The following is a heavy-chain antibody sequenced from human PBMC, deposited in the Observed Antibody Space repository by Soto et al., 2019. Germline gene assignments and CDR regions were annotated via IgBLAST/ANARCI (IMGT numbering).Heavy chain of an antibody. CDR1: GFTFSSYG. J-gene: IGHJ6*02. CDR2: ISYDGSNK. Sequence: QVQLVESGGGVVQPGRSLRLSCAASGFTFSSYGMHWVRQAPGKGLEWVAVISYDGSNKYYADSVKGRFTISRDNSKNTLYLQMNSLRAEDTAVYYCAKGIAAARWNYGMDVWGQGTTVTVSS. CDR3: AKGIAAARWNYGMDV. V-gene: IGHV3-30*18. D-gene: IGHD6-13*01.